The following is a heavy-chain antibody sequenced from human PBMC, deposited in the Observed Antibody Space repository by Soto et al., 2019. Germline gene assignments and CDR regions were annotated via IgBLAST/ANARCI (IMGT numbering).Heavy chain of an antibody. CDR2: ISSSSSYI. V-gene: IGHV3-21*01. J-gene: IGHJ6*02. CDR3: ARDPQLYYDFWSGLPPAMDV. Sequence: GGSLRLSCAASGFTFSSYSMNWVRQAPGKGLGCVSSISSSSSYIYYADSVKGRFTISRDNAKNSLYLQMNSLRAEDTAVYYCARDPQLYYDFWSGLPPAMDVWGQGTTVTVSS. CDR1: GFTFSSYS. D-gene: IGHD3-3*01.